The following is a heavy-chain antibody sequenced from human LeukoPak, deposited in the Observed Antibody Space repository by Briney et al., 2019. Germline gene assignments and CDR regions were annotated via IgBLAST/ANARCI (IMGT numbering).Heavy chain of an antibody. V-gene: IGHV4-38-2*02. D-gene: IGHD4-17*01. Sequence: ASETLSLTCTVSGDSISGGYYWAWIRQPPGKGLEWIGIIYHSGSTFYNPSLKSRVTISVDTSKNQFSLQLTSVTAADTAVYYCARLFGDYVAPFDFWGQGTLVTVSS. CDR3: ARLFGDYVAPFDF. CDR1: GDSISGGYY. J-gene: IGHJ4*02. CDR2: IYHSGST.